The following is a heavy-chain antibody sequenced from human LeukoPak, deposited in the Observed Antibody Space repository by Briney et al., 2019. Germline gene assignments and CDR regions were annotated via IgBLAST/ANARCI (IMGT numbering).Heavy chain of an antibody. CDR2: ISGSGGST. D-gene: IGHD2-2*01. J-gene: IGHJ4*02. CDR3: AKGYCSSTSCQWWLDY. V-gene: IGHV3-23*01. CDR1: GFTFNSYA. Sequence: PGGSLRLSCAASGFTFNSYAMSWVRQAPGKGLEWVSAISGSGGSTYYADSVKGRFTISRDNSKNTLYLQMNSLRAEDTAVYYCAKGYCSSTSCQWWLDYWGQGTLVTVSS.